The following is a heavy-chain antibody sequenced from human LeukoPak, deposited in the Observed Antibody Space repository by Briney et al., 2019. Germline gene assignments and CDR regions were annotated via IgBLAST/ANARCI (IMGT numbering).Heavy chain of an antibody. CDR3: ASPYPGIAAAGSSYYYGMDV. J-gene: IGHJ6*02. V-gene: IGHV1-3*01. Sequence: EASVKVSCKTSGYTFTTYAIHWVRQAPGQRPEWMGWINAGNGNTQYSQKFQGRVTITRDTSASTAYMELSSLRSEDTAVYYCASPYPGIAAAGSSYYYGMDVWGQGTTVTVPS. CDR2: INAGNGNT. CDR1: GYTFTTYA. D-gene: IGHD6-13*01.